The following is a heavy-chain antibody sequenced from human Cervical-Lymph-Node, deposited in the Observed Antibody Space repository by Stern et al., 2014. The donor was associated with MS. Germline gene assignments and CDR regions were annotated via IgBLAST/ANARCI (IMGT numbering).Heavy chain of an antibody. D-gene: IGHD5-18*01. V-gene: IGHV1-8*01. CDR3: VRGGFSYGYGLDA. J-gene: IGHJ6*02. CDR2: MNPNNANT. CDR1: GYTFINYD. Sequence: DQLVESGSQVRKPGASVKVSCQASGYTFINYDIFWVRQATGQGLEWMGWMNPNNANTGHAQRFQGRGTMTRNTSISTAYMELSGLRSDDTAVYYCVRGGFSYGYGLDAWGQGTAVIVSS.